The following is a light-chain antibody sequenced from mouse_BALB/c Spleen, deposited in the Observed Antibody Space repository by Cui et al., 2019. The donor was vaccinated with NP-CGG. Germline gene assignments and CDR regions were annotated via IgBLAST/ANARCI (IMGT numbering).Light chain of an antibody. Sequence: AFVSQESALTTSPGKTCTVTCRSSTGAVTTSNYANWVQEKPDHLFTGLIGGTNNRAPGVPARFSGSLIGDKAALTITGAQTEDEAIYFCALWYSNHWVFGGGTKLTVL. CDR1: TGAVTTSNY. J-gene: IGLJ1*01. CDR2: GTN. CDR3: ALWYSNHWV. V-gene: IGLV1*01.